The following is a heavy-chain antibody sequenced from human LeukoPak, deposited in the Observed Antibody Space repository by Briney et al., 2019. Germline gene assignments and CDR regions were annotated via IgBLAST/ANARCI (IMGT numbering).Heavy chain of an antibody. CDR3: ARGGSGYSPPFDY. J-gene: IGHJ4*02. CDR1: GGSISSYY. CDR2: IYYSGST. Sequence: PSETLSLTCTVSGGSISSYYWSWIRQPPGKGLEWIGYIYYSGSTNYNPSLKSRVTISVDMSKNQFSLKLSSVTAADTAVYYCARGGSGYSPPFDYWGQGTLVTVSS. D-gene: IGHD3-3*01. V-gene: IGHV4-59*01.